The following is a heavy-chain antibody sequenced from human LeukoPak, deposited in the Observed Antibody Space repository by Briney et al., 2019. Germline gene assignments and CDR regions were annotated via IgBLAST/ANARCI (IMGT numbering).Heavy chain of an antibody. V-gene: IGHV3-49*03. CDR2: IRSKVSGGTT. CDR3: VRYSGDADY. Sequence: GGSLRLSCTASGFTFGDYAMSWFRQAPGKGLEWVGFIRSKVSGGTTEYAASVKGRFTISRDDSKSIAYLQMNSLKSEDTAVYYCVRYSGDADYWGQGTLSPSPQ. D-gene: IGHD5-12*01. CDR1: GFTFGDYA. J-gene: IGHJ4*02.